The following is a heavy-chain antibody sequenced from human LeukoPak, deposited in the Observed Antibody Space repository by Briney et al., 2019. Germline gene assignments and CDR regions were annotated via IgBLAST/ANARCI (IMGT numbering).Heavy chain of an antibody. CDR2: ISAYNGNT. D-gene: IGHD6-19*01. CDR3: ARDVGAFPVADPRIDY. V-gene: IGHV1-18*04. CDR1: EYTFSGYYYY. Sequence: GASVKVSCKVSEYTFSGYYYYMHWVRQPPGQGLEWMGWISAYNGNTYYAQKLQGRVTMTTDTSTSTAYMELRSLRCGDTAVYYCARDVGAFPVADPRIDYWGQGTLVTVSS. J-gene: IGHJ4*02.